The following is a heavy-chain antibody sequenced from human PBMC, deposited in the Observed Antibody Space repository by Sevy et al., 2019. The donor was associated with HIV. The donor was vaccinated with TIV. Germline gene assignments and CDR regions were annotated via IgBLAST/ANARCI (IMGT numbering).Heavy chain of an antibody. CDR2: FDPEDGET. V-gene: IGHV1-24*01. CDR3: ATLDFWSDHPFYGTDV. Sequence: ASVKVSCKVSRYSLSEISMHWVRQAPGKGLEWMGGFDPEDGETIYAQKFQGRVTLTEDTSTDTAYMELRRLTSEDTAVYYCATLDFWSDHPFYGTDVWGQGTTVTVSS. CDR1: RYSLSEIS. D-gene: IGHD3-3*01. J-gene: IGHJ6*02.